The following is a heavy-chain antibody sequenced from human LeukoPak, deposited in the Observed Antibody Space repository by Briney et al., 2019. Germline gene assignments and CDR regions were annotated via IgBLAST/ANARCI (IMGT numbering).Heavy chain of an antibody. CDR1: GFTFSNAW. D-gene: IGHD3-16*01. CDR2: IKSKTDGGTT. Sequence: GGSLRLSCAASGFTFSNAWMSWVRQAPGKGLEWVGRIKSKTDGGTTDYAAPVKGRFTISRDDSKNTLYLQMNSLRAEDTAVYYCASGGDYNYYGMDVWGQGTTVTVSS. J-gene: IGHJ6*02. V-gene: IGHV3-15*01. CDR3: ASGGDYNYYGMDV.